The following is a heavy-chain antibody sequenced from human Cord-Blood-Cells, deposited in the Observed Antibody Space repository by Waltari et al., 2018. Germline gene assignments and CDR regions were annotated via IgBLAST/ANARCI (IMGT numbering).Heavy chain of an antibody. D-gene: IGHD1-1*01. CDR3: AKDNFAFDI. Sequence: EVQLVASGGGLGHHGGSLRLSCAASGFTFDDYAMHWVRQAPGKGLEWVSGISWNSGSIGYADSVKGRFTISRDNAKNSLYLQVNSLRAEDTALYYCAKDNFAFDIWGQGTMVTVSS. J-gene: IGHJ3*02. CDR2: ISWNSGSI. CDR1: GFTFDDYA. V-gene: IGHV3-9*01.